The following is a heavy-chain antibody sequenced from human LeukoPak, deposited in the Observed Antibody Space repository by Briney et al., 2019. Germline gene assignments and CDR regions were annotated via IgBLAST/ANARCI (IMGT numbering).Heavy chain of an antibody. CDR1: GYTFTSYY. CDR3: AREEWFEPYYYYYGMDV. J-gene: IGHJ6*02. Sequence: ASVKVSCKASGYTFTSYYMHWVRQAPGQGLEWVGIINPSGGSTSYAQKFQGRVTMTRDTSTSTVYMELSSLRSEDTAVYYCAREEWFEPYYYYYGMDVWGQGTTVTVSS. CDR2: INPSGGST. V-gene: IGHV1-46*01. D-gene: IGHD3-3*01.